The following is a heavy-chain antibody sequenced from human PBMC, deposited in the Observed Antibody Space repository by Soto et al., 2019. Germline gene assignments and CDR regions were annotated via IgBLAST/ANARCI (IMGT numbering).Heavy chain of an antibody. J-gene: IGHJ4*02. CDR1: GGTFSGYV. Sequence: QLVQSGSEVKKPGSSVKVSCQASGGTFSGYVVTWVRQAPGQGLEWMGEFVPLFGTTNYAQRFSGRITITAEESTSTAYMELRTLRSDDTAVYYCATHGLGVSSPTYSDNWGQGTLVTVSS. CDR2: FVPLFGTT. D-gene: IGHD2-21*01. V-gene: IGHV1-69*01. CDR3: ATHGLGVSSPTYSDN.